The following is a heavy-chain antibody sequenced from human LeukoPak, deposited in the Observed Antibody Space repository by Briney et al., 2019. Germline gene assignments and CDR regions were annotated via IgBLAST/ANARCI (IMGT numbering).Heavy chain of an antibody. CDR1: GYRFTAYW. J-gene: IGHJ3*02. Sequence: GESLKISCKASGYRFTAYWIGWVRQMPGKGLEWRGIIYPGDSDTRYSPSFQGQVTISADKSISTAYLQWSSLKASDTAMYYCARTGYCSSTSCYEYAFDIWGQGTMVTVSS. D-gene: IGHD2-2*01. CDR2: IYPGDSDT. CDR3: ARTGYCSSTSCYEYAFDI. V-gene: IGHV5-51*01.